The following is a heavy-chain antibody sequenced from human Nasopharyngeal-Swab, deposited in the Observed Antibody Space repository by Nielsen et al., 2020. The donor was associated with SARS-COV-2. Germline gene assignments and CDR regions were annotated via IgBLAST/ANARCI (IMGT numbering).Heavy chain of an antibody. CDR2: IYYNGNT. CDR1: GDSIAYSTFY. D-gene: IGHD6-13*01. V-gene: IGHV4-39*01. J-gene: IGHJ4*02. CDR3: VRSSSWYYFDY. Sequence: SETLSPTCTVPGDSIAYSTFYWGWIRQPPGKGLEWIGNIYYNGNTYQNPSLESRLTISVDKSKNQFSLQLSSVTAADTAVYYCVRSSSWYYFDYWAQGTQVTVSS.